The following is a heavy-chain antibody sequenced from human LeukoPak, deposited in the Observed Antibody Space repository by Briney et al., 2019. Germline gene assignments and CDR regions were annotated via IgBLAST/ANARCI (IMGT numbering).Heavy chain of an antibody. J-gene: IGHJ4*02. Sequence: GGCLRLSCAASGVTFSRNWMSWGGGAPGKGVEWVANIKQDGSETYYVPSVKGRFTISRDNAKNSLYLQMNTLRAEDTAVYYCARIRSSDYWGQGTLVTVSP. CDR3: ARIRSSDY. CDR2: IKQDGSET. V-gene: IGHV3-7*01. CDR1: GVTFSRNW. D-gene: IGHD3-10*01.